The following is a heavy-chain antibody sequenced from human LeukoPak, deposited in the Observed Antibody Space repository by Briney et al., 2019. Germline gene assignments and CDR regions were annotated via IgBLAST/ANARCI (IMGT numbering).Heavy chain of an antibody. CDR3: SRGVPYHYGTDV. CDR1: GFTFSSYS. CDR2: ISSSSSTI. J-gene: IGHJ6*02. V-gene: IGHV3-48*01. Sequence: PGGSLRLSCAASGFTFSSYSMNWVRQAPGKGLEWVSYISSSSSTIYYADSVKGRFTISRDNAKNSLYLQMNSLRAEDTAVYYCSRGVPYHYGTDVWGQGTTVTVSS.